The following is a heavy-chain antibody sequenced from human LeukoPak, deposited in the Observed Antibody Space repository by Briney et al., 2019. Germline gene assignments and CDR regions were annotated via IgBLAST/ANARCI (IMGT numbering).Heavy chain of an antibody. CDR3: AKNSGSHDL. D-gene: IGHD5-12*01. CDR2: INLAGSET. J-gene: IGHJ4*02. V-gene: IGHV3-7*01. CDR1: GFNFAGFW. Sequence: GGSLRLSCAASGFNFAGFWMTWIRRAPGRGPEWVANINLAGSETYYLDSVKGRFTISRDNAKNSLYLQMDSLRAEDTALYYCAKNSGSHDLWGQGTLVTVSS.